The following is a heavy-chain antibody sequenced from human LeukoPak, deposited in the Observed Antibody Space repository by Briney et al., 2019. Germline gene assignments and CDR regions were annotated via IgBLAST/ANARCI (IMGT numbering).Heavy chain of an antibody. CDR1: GYTFTSYG. CDR2: ISAYNGNT. D-gene: IGHD2-2*01. V-gene: IGHV1-18*01. CDR3: AREPFVVVRSYYFDY. Sequence: ASVKVSCKASGYTFTSYGISWVRQAPGQGLEWMGWISAYNGNTNYAQKLQGRVTMTTDTSTSTAYMELRSLRSDDTAVYYCAREPFVVVRSYYFDYWGQGTLVTVSS. J-gene: IGHJ4*02.